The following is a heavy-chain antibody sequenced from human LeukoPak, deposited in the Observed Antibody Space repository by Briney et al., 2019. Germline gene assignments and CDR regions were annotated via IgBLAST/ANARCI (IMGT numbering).Heavy chain of an antibody. D-gene: IGHD6-19*01. V-gene: IGHV3-66*01. CDR3: ARASRWLAFDD. CDR2: IYNGGST. J-gene: IGHJ4*02. CDR1: GFSVSSNY. Sequence: PGGSLRLSCAASGFSVSSNYMAWVRQAPGKGLEWVSVIYNGGSTKYGDSVQDRFTISRDKPKNTLHLQMNSLRAEDTALYYCARASRWLAFDDWGQGALVTVSA.